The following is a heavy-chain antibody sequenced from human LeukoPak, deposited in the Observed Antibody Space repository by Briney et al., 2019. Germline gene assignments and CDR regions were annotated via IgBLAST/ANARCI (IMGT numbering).Heavy chain of an antibody. Sequence: PSETLSLTCTVSGGSISSYYWSWIRQPPGKGLEWIGYIYYSGSTNYNPSLKSRVTISVDTSKNQFSLKLSSVTAADTAVYYCARDGRDDYNRYFDYWGQGTLVTVSS. J-gene: IGHJ4*02. CDR2: IYYSGST. CDR3: ARDGRDDYNRYFDY. V-gene: IGHV4-59*12. CDR1: GGSISSYY. D-gene: IGHD5-24*01.